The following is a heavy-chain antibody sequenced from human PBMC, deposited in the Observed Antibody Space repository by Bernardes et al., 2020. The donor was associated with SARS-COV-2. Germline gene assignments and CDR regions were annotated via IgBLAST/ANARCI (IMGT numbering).Heavy chain of an antibody. CDR2: LKRDGSET. Sequence: GSLRLSCSGSGFDFSDPWMTWVRQAPGKGLEWVANLKRDGSETYYVDSVKGRFTISRDNAKNLVFLQMNSLRAEDTAVFYCARSAGMDVWGQGTMVTVSS. CDR3: ARSAGMDV. V-gene: IGHV3-7*03. J-gene: IGHJ6*02. CDR1: GFDFSDPW.